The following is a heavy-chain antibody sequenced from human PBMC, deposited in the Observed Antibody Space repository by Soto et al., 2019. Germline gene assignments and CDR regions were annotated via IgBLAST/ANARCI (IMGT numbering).Heavy chain of an antibody. CDR3: ARDAVVVAATLGY. CDR2: IRGKAYGGTT. Sequence: GSLRLSCSASGFTFGDYAMSWVRQAPGKGLEWVGFIRGKAYGGTTEYAASVEGRFTISRDDSKSIAYLQMSSLKTDDTAVYYCARDAVVVAATLGYWGQGTL. CDR1: GFTFGDYA. V-gene: IGHV3-49*04. J-gene: IGHJ4*02. D-gene: IGHD2-15*01.